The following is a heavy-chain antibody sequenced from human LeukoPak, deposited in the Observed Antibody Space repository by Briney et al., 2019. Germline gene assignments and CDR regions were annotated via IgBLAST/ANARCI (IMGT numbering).Heavy chain of an antibody. J-gene: IGHJ3*02. V-gene: IGHV4-59*01. CDR3: ARYTVSYPHDAFDI. CDR2: IYHSGST. Sequence: SETLSLTCAVYGGSFSGYYWSWIRQPPGKGLEWIGYIYHSGSTSYNPSLKSRVTISVDTSKKQFSLKLSSVTAADTAFYYCARYTVSYPHDAFDIWGQGTMVTVSS. D-gene: IGHD1-26*01. CDR1: GGSFSGYY.